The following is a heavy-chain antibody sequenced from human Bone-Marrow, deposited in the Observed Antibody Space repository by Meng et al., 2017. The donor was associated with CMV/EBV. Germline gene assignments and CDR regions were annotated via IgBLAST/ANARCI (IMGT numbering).Heavy chain of an antibody. CDR3: AHLVLGTTRGYYFHHGMDV. V-gene: IGHV2-5*01. J-gene: IGHJ6*02. D-gene: IGHD1-7*01. CDR2: IYWNDDK. CDR1: ASGVG. Sequence: ASGVGVGWIRQPPGKALEWLALIYWNDDKRYSPSLKNRLAITKDTSKNQVVLTMTNMDPVDTATYFCAHLVLGTTRGYYFHHGMDVWGQGTTVTVSS.